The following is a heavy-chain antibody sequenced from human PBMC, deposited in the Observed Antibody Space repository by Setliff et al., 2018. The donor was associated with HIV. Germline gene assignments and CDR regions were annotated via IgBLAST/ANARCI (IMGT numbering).Heavy chain of an antibody. J-gene: IGHJ4*02. Sequence: SETLSLTCTVSGGSISSGDYYWSWIRQPPGKGLEWIGYIYYSGSTYYNPSLKSRVTISVDTSKNQFSLKLSSVTAADTAVYYCARVGTYYYDSSGYYDYWGQGTLVTVSS. D-gene: IGHD3-22*01. CDR2: IYYSGST. V-gene: IGHV4-30-4*08. CDR3: ARVGTYYYDSSGYYDY. CDR1: GGSISSGDYY.